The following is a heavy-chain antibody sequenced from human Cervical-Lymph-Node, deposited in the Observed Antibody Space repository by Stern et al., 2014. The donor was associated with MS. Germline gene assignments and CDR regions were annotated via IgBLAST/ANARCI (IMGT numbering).Heavy chain of an antibody. CDR2: IYPGDSDT. V-gene: IGHV5-51*03. D-gene: IGHD3-16*01. J-gene: IGHJ2*01. Sequence: EVQLLESGAEVKKPGESLKISCKGSGYSFSNFWIGWVRQMPGKGLEWMGVIYPGDSDTKYSPSFQGQGTISPDKSIRPAFLQWSSLKASDTAIYYCAKTLSGGSRYFDLWGRGTLVTVSS. CDR1: GYSFSNFW. CDR3: AKTLSGGSRYFDL.